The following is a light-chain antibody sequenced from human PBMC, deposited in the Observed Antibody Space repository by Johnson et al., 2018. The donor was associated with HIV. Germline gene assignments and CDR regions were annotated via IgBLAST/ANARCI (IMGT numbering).Light chain of an antibody. CDR3: GTWNNSLSANYV. V-gene: IGLV1-51*02. CDR2: ENN. Sequence: QSVLTQPPSVSAAPGHNVTISCSGSSSNIGDSYISWYQQLPGAAPELLIYENNKRPSGIPDRFSGSKSGTSATLGIPGLQTGDEADYYCGTWNNSLSANYVFGTGTKVTVL. CDR1: SSNIGDSY. J-gene: IGLJ1*01.